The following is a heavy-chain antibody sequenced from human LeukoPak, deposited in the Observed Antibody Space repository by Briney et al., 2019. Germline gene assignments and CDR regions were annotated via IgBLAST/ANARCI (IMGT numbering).Heavy chain of an antibody. CDR2: SKSKTDGGTT. Sequence: PGGSLRLSCAGSGVTLSSAWMTWVRQAPGKGLEWVGLSKSKTDGGTTDYAAPVKGIFAISRDDSKNTLYLQMNSLKTEDTAVYYCAKYCISADCYANWFGPWGQGTLVTVSS. D-gene: IGHD2-2*01. V-gene: IGHV3-15*01. J-gene: IGHJ5*02. CDR3: AKYCISADCYANWFGP. CDR1: GVTLSSAW.